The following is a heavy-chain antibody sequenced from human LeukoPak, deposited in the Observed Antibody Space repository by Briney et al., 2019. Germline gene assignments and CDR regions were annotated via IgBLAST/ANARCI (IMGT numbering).Heavy chain of an antibody. CDR3: ASLTPNY. J-gene: IGHJ4*02. V-gene: IGHV4-59*01. Sequence: SETLARTCTVSGGSISSYYWSWIRQPPGKGLEWIGSISYSGSTNYNPSLKSRVTISIDTSKTHFSLKLSSVTAADTAMYYCASLTPNYWGQGTLVTVSS. CDR2: ISYSGST. CDR1: GGSISSYY.